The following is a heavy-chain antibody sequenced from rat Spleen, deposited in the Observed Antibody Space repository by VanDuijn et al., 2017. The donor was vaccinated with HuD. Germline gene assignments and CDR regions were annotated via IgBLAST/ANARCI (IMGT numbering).Heavy chain of an antibody. CDR2: ISTDGGST. CDR1: GLSFSTYG. D-gene: IGHD1-11*01. Sequence: EVQLVESGGGLVQPGRSIKLSCSASGLSFSTYGMAWVRQAPKKGLEWVAYISTDGGSTYYRDSVKGRFTISRDNAKSTLYLQMDSLRSEDTATYYCTTANNGGFSELYWGQGTLVTVSS. J-gene: IGHJ3*01. CDR3: TTANNGGFSELY. V-gene: IGHV5-27*01.